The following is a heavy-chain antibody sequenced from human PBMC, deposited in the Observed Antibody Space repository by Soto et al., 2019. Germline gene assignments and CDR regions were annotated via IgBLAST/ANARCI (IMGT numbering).Heavy chain of an antibody. V-gene: IGHV3-48*02. Sequence: PGGSLRLSCAASGFTFSSYSMNWVRQAPGKGLEWVSYISSSSSTIYYADSVKGRFTISRDNAKNSLYLQMNSLRDEDTAVYYCARGQLTYYYDSSGDPLTIYFDYWGQGTLVTVSS. J-gene: IGHJ4*02. CDR3: ARGQLTYYYDSSGDPLTIYFDY. CDR2: ISSSSSTI. D-gene: IGHD3-22*01. CDR1: GFTFSSYS.